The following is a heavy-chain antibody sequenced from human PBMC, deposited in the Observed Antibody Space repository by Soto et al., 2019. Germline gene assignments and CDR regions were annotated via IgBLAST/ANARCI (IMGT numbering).Heavy chain of an antibody. CDR1: GYTFTSYD. CDR2: MNPNSGNT. V-gene: IGHV1-8*01. J-gene: IGHJ5*02. Sequence: ASVKVSCKASGYTFTSYDINWVRQATGQGLERMGWMNPNSGNTGYAQKFQGRVTMTRNTSISTAYMELSRLRSEDTDVYYCARGYFQNWFDTWGQGTLATVSS. CDR3: ARGYFQNWFDT.